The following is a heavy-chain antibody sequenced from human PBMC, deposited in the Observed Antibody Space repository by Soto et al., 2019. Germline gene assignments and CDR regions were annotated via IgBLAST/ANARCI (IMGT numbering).Heavy chain of an antibody. CDR1: GYTFTSYG. Sequence: ASVKVSCKASGYTFTSYGISWVRQAPGQGLEWMGWISAYNGNTNYAQKLQGRVTMATDTSASTAYMELRSLRSDDTAVYYCARAQKLRRSSSWWSGYYYGMDVWGQGTTVTVSS. V-gene: IGHV1-18*01. D-gene: IGHD6-13*01. CDR2: ISAYNGNT. CDR3: ARAQKLRRSSSWWSGYYYGMDV. J-gene: IGHJ6*02.